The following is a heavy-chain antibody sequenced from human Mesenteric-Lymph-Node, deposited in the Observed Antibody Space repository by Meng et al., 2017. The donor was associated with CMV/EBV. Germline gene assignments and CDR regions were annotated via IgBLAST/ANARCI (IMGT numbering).Heavy chain of an antibody. V-gene: IGHV1-18*01. CDR2: ISAYNGNT. J-gene: IGHJ6*02. D-gene: IGHD2-2*01. CDR1: GYTFTSYG. Sequence: ASVKVSCKASGYTFTSYGISWVRQAPGQGLEWMGWISAYNGNTNYAQKLQGRVTMTTDTFTSTAYMELRSLRSDDTAVYYCARVVPAARSLPYYYGMDVWGQGTTVTVSS. CDR3: ARVVPAARSLPYYYGMDV.